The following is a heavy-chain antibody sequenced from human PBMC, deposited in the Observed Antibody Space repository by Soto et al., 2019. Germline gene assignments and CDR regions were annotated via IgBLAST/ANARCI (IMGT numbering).Heavy chain of an antibody. CDR2: IRSKAYGGTT. V-gene: IGHV3-49*03. D-gene: IGHD3-10*01. CDR1: GFTFGDYA. J-gene: IGHJ5*02. CDR3: TRDLISYYYGSGSYLGWFDP. Sequence: GGSLRLSCTASGFTFGDYAMSWFRQAPGKGLEWVGFIRSKAYGGTTEYAASVKGRFTISRDDSKSIAYLQMNSLKTEDTAVYYCTRDLISYYYGSGSYLGWFDPWGQGTLVTVSS.